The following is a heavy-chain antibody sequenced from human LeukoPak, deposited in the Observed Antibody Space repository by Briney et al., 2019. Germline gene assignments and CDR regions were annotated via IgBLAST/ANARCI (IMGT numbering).Heavy chain of an antibody. V-gene: IGHV4-39*07. D-gene: IGHD5-12*01. Sequence: SETLSLTCTVSGGSISSSSYYWGWLRQPPGKGLEWIGSIYSSGSTYYNPSLRSRVTISVDTSKNQFSLKLSSVTAADTAVYYCARSGSGYLRYYFDYWGQGTLVTVSS. J-gene: IGHJ4*02. CDR2: IYSSGST. CDR1: GGSISSSSYY. CDR3: ARSGSGYLRYYFDY.